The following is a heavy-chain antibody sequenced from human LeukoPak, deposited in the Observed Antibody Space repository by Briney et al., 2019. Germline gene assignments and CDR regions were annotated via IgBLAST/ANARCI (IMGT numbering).Heavy chain of an antibody. Sequence: APVKVSCKASGYTFTGYYMHWVRQAPGQGLEWMGRINPNSGGTNYAQKFQGRVTMTRDTSISTAYMELSRLRSDDTAVYYCAREEVVVPAAIWEYYYYGMDVWGQGTTVTVSS. J-gene: IGHJ6*02. CDR2: INPNSGGT. D-gene: IGHD2-2*01. CDR3: AREEVVVPAAIWEYYYYGMDV. V-gene: IGHV1-2*06. CDR1: GYTFTGYY.